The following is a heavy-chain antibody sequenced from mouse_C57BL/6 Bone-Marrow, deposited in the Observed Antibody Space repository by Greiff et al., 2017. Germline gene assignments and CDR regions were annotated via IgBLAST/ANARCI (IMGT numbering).Heavy chain of an antibody. D-gene: IGHD1-1*01. J-gene: IGHJ2*01. CDR3: AREGVLRYYFDY. Sequence: EVQLVESGGGLVKPGGSLKLSCAASGFTFSDYGMHWVRQAPEKGLEWVAYISSGSSTIYYADTVKGRFTISRDNAKNTLFLQMTSLRSEDTGMYYCAREGVLRYYFDYWGQGTTLTVSS. CDR1: GFTFSDYG. V-gene: IGHV5-17*01. CDR2: ISSGSSTI.